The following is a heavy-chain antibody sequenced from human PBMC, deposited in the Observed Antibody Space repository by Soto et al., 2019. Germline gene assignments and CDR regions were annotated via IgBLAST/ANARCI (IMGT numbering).Heavy chain of an antibody. Sequence: GGSLRLSCAASGVTFISYSMNWVRQAPGKGLEWVSSISSSSSYIYYADSVKGRFTISRDNAKNSLYLQMNSLRAEDTAVYYCARAVWFGELYYYCYYMDVWGKGTTVTVSS. D-gene: IGHD3-10*01. CDR2: ISSSSSYI. J-gene: IGHJ6*03. CDR3: ARAVWFGELYYYCYYMDV. CDR1: GVTFISYS. V-gene: IGHV3-21*01.